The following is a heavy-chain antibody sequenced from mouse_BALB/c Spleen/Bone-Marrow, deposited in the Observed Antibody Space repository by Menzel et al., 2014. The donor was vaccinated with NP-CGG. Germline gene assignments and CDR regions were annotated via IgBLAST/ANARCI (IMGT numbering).Heavy chain of an antibody. CDR1: GSTFSNYW. Sequence: EVQLQESGGSLVQPGRSMKLSCVASGSTFSNYWMNWVRQSPEKGLEWVAEIRLKSNNYATHYAESVRGRFTISRDDSKSSVYLQMNNLRAEDTGIYYCTTGFAYWGQGTLVTVSA. CDR3: TTGFAY. J-gene: IGHJ3*01. CDR2: IRLKSNNYAT. V-gene: IGHV6-6*02.